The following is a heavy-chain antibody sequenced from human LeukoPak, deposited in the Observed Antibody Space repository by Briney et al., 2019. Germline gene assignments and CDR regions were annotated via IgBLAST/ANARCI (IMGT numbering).Heavy chain of an antibody. V-gene: IGHV1-58*01. CDR1: GFTFTSSA. J-gene: IGHJ6*02. Sequence: ASVKVSCTASGFTFTSSAVQWVRQARGQRLEWIGWIVVGSGNTNYAQKFQERVTITRDMSTSTAYMELSSLRSEDTAVYYCAASMGIPDYYYYYGMDVWGQGTTVTVSS. CDR3: AASMGIPDYYYYYGMDV. D-gene: IGHD7-27*01. CDR2: IVVGSGNT.